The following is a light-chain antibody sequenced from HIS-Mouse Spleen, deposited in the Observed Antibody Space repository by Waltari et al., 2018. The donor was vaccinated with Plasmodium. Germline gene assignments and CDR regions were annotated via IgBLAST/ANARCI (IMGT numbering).Light chain of an antibody. J-gene: IGLJ2*01. Sequence: QSVLTPPPSVSGAPGQTVPISCTGRSPNIGAGCDLHWYQQLPGTAPQHPIYGNSNRPSGVPDRFSGSKSGTSASLAITGLQAEDEADYYCQSYDSSLSGSRVFGGGTKLTVL. CDR2: GNS. CDR1: SPNIGAGCD. V-gene: IGLV1-40*01. CDR3: QSYDSSLSGSRV.